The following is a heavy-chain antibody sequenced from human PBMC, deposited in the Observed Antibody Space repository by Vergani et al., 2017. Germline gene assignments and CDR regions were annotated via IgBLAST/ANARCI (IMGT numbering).Heavy chain of an antibody. CDR3: ARDKVVPAAYYYYYMDV. Sequence: QVQLVQSGAEVKKPGASVKVSCKASGYTFTGYYMHWVRQAPGQGLEWMGWINPNSGGTNYAQKFQGRVTMTRDTSISTAYMELSRLRSDDTAVYYCARDKVVPAAYYYYYMDVWGKGTTVTVSS. CDR2: INPNSGGT. CDR1: GYTFTGYY. J-gene: IGHJ6*03. D-gene: IGHD2-2*01. V-gene: IGHV1-2*02.